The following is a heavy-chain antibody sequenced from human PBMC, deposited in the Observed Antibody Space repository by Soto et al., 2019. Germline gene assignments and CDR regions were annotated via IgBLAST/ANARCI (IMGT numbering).Heavy chain of an antibody. CDR3: AKDMGDTEGGGY. V-gene: IGHV3-9*01. J-gene: IGHJ4*02. CDR1: GFTFADYA. D-gene: IGHD3-16*01. CDR2: ISWNSGSI. Sequence: EVQLVESGGGLVQPGRSLRLSCAASGFTFADYAMLWVRQAPGKGLEWVSGISWNSGSIGYADSVKGRFTISRDNAKNSLYLQMNSLRAEDTALYYCAKDMGDTEGGGYWGQGTLVTVSS.